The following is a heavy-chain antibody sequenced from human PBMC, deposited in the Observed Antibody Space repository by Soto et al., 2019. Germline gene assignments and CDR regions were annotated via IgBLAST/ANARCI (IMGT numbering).Heavy chain of an antibody. V-gene: IGHV3-23*01. CDR1: GFTFTNYA. D-gene: IGHD3-3*01. J-gene: IGHJ6*02. Sequence: EVQVLESGGGLVQPGGSLRLSCAASGFTFTNYAMTWVRQAPGKGLEWVATISGNGVDTYYADSVKGRFTISRDNAKNSLYLQMNSLRAEDTAVYYCARASGYYYGMDVWGQGTTVTVSS. CDR3: ARASGYYYGMDV. CDR2: ISGNGVDT.